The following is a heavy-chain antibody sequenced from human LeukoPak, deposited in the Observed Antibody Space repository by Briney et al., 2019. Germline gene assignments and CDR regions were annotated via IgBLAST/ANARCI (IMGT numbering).Heavy chain of an antibody. J-gene: IGHJ5*02. CDR1: GLTFSSYG. V-gene: IGHV3-33*01. Sequence: GRSLRLSCAASGLTFSSYGMHWVRQAPGKGLEWVAVIWYDGSNKYYADSVKGRFTISRDNSKNTLYLQMNSLRAEDTAVYYCARSVFYGGNSRWFAPWGQGTLVTVSS. D-gene: IGHD4-23*01. CDR3: ARSVFYGGNSRWFAP. CDR2: IWYDGSNK.